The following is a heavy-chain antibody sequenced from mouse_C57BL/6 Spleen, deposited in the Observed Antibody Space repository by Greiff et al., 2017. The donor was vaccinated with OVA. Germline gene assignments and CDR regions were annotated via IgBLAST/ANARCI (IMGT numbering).Heavy chain of an antibody. J-gene: IGHJ2*01. CDR3: ARHEDGVTTWGYYFDY. CDR1: GYTFTEYT. CDR2: FYPGSGSI. D-gene: IGHD2-2*01. Sequence: VKVVESGAELVKPGASVKLSCKASGYTFTEYTIHWVKQRSGQGLEWIGWFYPGSGSIKYNEKFKDKATLTADKSSSTVYMELSRLTSEDSAVYFCARHEDGVTTWGYYFDYWGQGTTLTVSS. V-gene: IGHV1-62-2*01.